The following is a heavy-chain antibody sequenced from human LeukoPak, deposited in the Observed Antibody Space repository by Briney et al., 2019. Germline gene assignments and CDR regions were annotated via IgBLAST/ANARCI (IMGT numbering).Heavy chain of an antibody. Sequence: PGGSLRLSCAASGFTFSTYWMYWVCQAPGKGLEWVANIKQDGSHKYYVDSVKGRFTISRDNAKNSLYLQMNSLRVEDTAVYYCVREEGYWGQGTLVTVSS. CDR1: GFTFSTYW. J-gene: IGHJ4*02. V-gene: IGHV3-7*01. CDR3: VREEGY. CDR2: IKQDGSHK.